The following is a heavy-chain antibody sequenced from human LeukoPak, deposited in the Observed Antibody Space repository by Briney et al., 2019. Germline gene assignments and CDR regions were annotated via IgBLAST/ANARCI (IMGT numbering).Heavy chain of an antibody. CDR2: IWYDGSNK. CDR3: ARDAHYYDSSGYYASYYFDY. J-gene: IGHJ4*02. CDR1: GFTFSSYG. Sequence: GSLRLSCAASGFTFSSYGMHWVRQAPGKGLEWVAVIWYDGSNKCYADSVKGRFTISRDNSKNTLYLQMNSLRAEDTAVYYCARDAHYYDSSGYYASYYFDYWGQGTLVTVSS. D-gene: IGHD3-22*01. V-gene: IGHV3-33*01.